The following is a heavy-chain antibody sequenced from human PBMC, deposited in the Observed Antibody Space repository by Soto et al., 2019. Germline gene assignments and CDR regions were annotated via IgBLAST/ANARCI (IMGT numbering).Heavy chain of an antibody. J-gene: IGHJ5*02. D-gene: IGHD3-22*01. V-gene: IGHV4-39*01. CDR3: ARDYFDSSDYTTNWFDP. CDR1: GYYIRHSRFY. Sequence: PSETQSLTSSFSGYYIRHSRFYWAWVRQPPGEGLEWIGSIYHTGNAYYNPSLKSRVTIFVDTSKNQFSLKLTSVTAADTALYYCARDYFDSSDYTTNWFDPWGQGTLVTVS. CDR2: IYHTGNA.